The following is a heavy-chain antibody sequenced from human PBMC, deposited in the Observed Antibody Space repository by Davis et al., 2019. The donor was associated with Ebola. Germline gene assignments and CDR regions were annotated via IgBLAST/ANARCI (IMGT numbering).Heavy chain of an antibody. J-gene: IGHJ4*02. CDR3: ARDAGRAAPDY. CDR2: IKQDGSEK. D-gene: IGHD6-6*01. Sequence: GESLKISCAVSGFTFSSYWMSWVRQAPGKGLEWVANIKQDGSEKYYVDSVKCRFTISRDNAKNSLYLQMNSLRAEDTAVYYCARDAGRAAPDYWGQGTLVTVSS. V-gene: IGHV3-7*01. CDR1: GFTFSSYW.